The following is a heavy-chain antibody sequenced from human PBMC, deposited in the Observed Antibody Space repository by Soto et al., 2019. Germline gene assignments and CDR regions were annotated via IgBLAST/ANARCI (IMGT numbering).Heavy chain of an antibody. CDR1: GDSVSSNSAA. CDR3: ARDTGSGSYYMGPPYYYYYGMDV. CDR2: TYYRSKWYN. V-gene: IGHV6-1*01. D-gene: IGHD3-10*01. Sequence: SQTLSLTCAISGDSVSSNSAAWNWFRQSPSRGLEWLGRTYYRSKWYNDYAVSVKSRITINPDTSKNQFSLQLNSVTPEDTAVYYCARDTGSGSYYMGPPYYYYYGMDVWGQGTTVTVSS. J-gene: IGHJ6*02.